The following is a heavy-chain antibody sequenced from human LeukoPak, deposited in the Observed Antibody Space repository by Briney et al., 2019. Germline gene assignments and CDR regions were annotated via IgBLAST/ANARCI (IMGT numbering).Heavy chain of an antibody. V-gene: IGHV3-30*02. J-gene: IGHJ6*03. CDR3: AKDATPALGTVYMGV. CDR2: IEIDGSKS. Sequence: GGSLRLSCAASGFTFSSFGFYWLRRSQGKGLEWVAFIEIDGSKSHFADSVKGRFTISRDNSNQTVDLHMKALRPEDTAVYYCAKDATPALGTVYMGVWGKGTTVTISS. D-gene: IGHD6-13*01. CDR1: GFTFSSFG.